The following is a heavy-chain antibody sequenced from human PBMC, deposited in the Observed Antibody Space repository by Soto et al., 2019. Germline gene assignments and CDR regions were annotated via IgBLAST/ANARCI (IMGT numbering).Heavy chain of an antibody. CDR1: GGSISSYY. V-gene: IGHV4-59*01. CDR3: ASVSFGTYGGDAFDI. Sequence: SETLSLTCTVSGGSISSYYWSWIRQPPGKGLEWIGYIYYSGSTNYNPSLKSRVTISVDTSKNQFSLKLSSVTAADTAVYYCASVSFGTYGGDAFDIWGQGTMVTVSS. CDR2: IYYSGST. J-gene: IGHJ3*02. D-gene: IGHD3-10*01.